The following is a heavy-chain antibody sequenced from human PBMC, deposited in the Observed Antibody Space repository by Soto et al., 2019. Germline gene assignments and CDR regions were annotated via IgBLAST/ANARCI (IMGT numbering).Heavy chain of an antibody. CDR3: ARSVTFSYYYYYMDV. CDR2: IYYSGST. Sequence: PSETLSLTCTVSGGSISSYYWSWIRQPPGKGLEWIGYIYYSGSTNYNPSLKSRVTISVDTSKNQFSLKLSSVTAADTAVYYCARSVTFSYYYYYMDVWGKGTTVTVSS. V-gene: IGHV4-59*01. J-gene: IGHJ6*03. CDR1: GGSISSYY. D-gene: IGHD3-16*01.